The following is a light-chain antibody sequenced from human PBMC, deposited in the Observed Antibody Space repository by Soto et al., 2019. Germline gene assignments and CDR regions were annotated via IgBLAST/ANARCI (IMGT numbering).Light chain of an antibody. V-gene: IGLV2-23*01. Sequence: QSALTQPASVSGSPGQSITISCTRSSTDFENYNLVSWYQHCPDKAPKLIIYEGTKRPSEISDRFSGSESDTTASLIISGLQGDDEGDYYCCAYVSSNTLLFGGGTQLTVL. CDR2: EGT. CDR1: STDFENYNL. CDR3: CAYVSSNTLL. J-gene: IGLJ3*02.